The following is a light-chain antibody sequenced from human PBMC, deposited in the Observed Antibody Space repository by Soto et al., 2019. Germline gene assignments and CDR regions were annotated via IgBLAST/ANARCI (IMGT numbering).Light chain of an antibody. CDR3: AAWDDSLNGDVV. CDR1: SSNIGSNT. Sequence: QSVLTQPPSASGTPGQRVTISCSGSSSNIGSNTVNWYQQLPGTAPKLLIYRNNQRPSGVPDRFSGSKSGTSASLAISGLQSEDEADYYCAAWDDSLNGDVVFGGVTTLTVL. V-gene: IGLV1-44*01. CDR2: RNN. J-gene: IGLJ2*01.